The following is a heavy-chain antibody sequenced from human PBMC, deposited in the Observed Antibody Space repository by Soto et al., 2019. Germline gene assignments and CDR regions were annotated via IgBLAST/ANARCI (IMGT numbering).Heavy chain of an antibody. CDR3: ARDRDRTIFGVVIIPLFDP. Sequence: GASVKVSCKASGYTFTSYYMHWVRQAPGQGLEWMGITNPSGGSTSYAQKFQGRVTMTRDTPTSTVYMELSSLRSEDTAVYYCARDRDRTIFGVVIIPLFDPWGQGTLVTVSS. J-gene: IGHJ5*02. V-gene: IGHV1-46*01. CDR2: TNPSGGST. D-gene: IGHD3-3*01. CDR1: GYTFTSYY.